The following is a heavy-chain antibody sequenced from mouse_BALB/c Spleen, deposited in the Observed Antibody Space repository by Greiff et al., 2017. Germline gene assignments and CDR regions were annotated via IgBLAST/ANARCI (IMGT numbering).Heavy chain of an antibody. CDR2: IYPGDGDT. Sequence: QVQLQQPGAELVRPGASVKLSCKASGYTFTSYWINWVKQRPGQGLEWIGQIYPGDGDTNYNGKFKGKATLTADKSSSTAYMQLSSLTSEDSAVYFCATFYYGNYDCAMDYWGQGTSVTVSS. CDR1: GYTFTSYW. V-gene: IGHV1-80*01. J-gene: IGHJ4*01. CDR3: ATFYYGNYDCAMDY. D-gene: IGHD2-1*01.